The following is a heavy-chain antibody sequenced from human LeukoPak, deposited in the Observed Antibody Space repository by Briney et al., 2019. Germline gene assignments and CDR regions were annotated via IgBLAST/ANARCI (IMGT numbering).Heavy chain of an antibody. Sequence: GGSLRLSCAASGFTFSIYSMNWVRQAPGKGLEWVSSISSSSSYIYYVDSVKGRFTISRDNAKNSLYLQMNSLRAEDTAVYYCAKVGRSITGDDAFDIWGQGTMVTVSS. D-gene: IGHD7-27*01. CDR3: AKVGRSITGDDAFDI. CDR1: GFTFSIYS. V-gene: IGHV3-21*04. CDR2: ISSSSSYI. J-gene: IGHJ3*02.